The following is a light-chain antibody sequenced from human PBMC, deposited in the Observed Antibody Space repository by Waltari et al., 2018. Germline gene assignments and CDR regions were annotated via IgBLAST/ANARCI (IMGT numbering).Light chain of an antibody. Sequence: TVVTQEPSLSVSPGGTVTLTCGLTSGSVSTTNFPRWYQQTPGQAPRMLIDSTNSRPSGVPDRFSGSILGKKGALTITGAQADDESDYYCMLYIGSGISVFGGGTRLTVL. CDR1: SGSVSTTNF. J-gene: IGLJ3*02. CDR2: STN. CDR3: MLYIGSGISV. V-gene: IGLV8-61*01.